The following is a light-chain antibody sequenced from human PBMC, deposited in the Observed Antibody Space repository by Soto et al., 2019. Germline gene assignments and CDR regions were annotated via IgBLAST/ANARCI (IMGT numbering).Light chain of an antibody. J-gene: IGKJ1*01. CDR2: DAS. CDR1: QSFTSTS. Sequence: EIVLTQSPGTLSLSPGERATLSCRASQSFTSTSLAWYQQKPGQAPRLFIYDASRRATGIPDRFSGSGSGTDFTLTISRLEPEDFAVYYCQQYNNWPPWTFGQGTKVEIK. CDR3: QQYNNWPPWT. V-gene: IGKV3-20*01.